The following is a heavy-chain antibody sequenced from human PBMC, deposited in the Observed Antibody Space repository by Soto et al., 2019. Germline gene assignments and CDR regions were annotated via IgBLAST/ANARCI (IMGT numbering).Heavy chain of an antibody. J-gene: IGHJ4*02. CDR2: ISAYNGNT. CDR1: GYTFTSYG. Sequence: ASVKVSCKASGYTFTSYGISWVRQAPGQGLEWMGWISAYNGNTNYAQKLQGRVTMTTNTSTSTAYMELRSLRSDDTSVYYCARSALECSGGSCYSASFDYWGQVTLVTVSS. D-gene: IGHD2-15*01. V-gene: IGHV1-18*01. CDR3: ARSALECSGGSCYSASFDY.